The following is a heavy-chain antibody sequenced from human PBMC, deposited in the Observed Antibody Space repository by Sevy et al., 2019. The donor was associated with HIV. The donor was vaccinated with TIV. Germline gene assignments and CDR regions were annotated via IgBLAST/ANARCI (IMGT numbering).Heavy chain of an antibody. J-gene: IGHJ4*02. CDR3: VRAIGAAGSY. CDR1: GFTFSSYW. V-gene: IGHV3-7*01. Sequence: GGSLRLSCEASGFTFSSYWMSWVRQAPGKGLEWVANIKEDGSVKYYVDSVKGRFTISRDNAKNSVYLQMNSLRAEDTALYYCVRAIGAAGSYWGQGTLVTASS. D-gene: IGHD6-13*01. CDR2: IKEDGSVK.